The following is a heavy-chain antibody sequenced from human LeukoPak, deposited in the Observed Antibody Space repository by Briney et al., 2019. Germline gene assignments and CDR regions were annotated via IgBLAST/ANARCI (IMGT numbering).Heavy chain of an antibody. Sequence: PGGSLRLSCAAAGFTFSNYAMTWVRQAPGKGLEWVSSISGSGGSTYYADSVKGRFTISRDNSKNTLCLQMYSLRAEDAAVYYCAKVEGASKASVYWGQGALVTVSS. V-gene: IGHV3-23*01. CDR1: GFTFSNYA. J-gene: IGHJ4*02. D-gene: IGHD1-1*01. CDR2: ISGSGGST. CDR3: AKVEGASKASVY.